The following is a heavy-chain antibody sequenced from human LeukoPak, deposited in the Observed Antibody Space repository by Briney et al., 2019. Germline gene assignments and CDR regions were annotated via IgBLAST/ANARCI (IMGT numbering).Heavy chain of an antibody. D-gene: IGHD3-10*01. CDR2: ISWNSGSI. CDR1: GFTFSNYA. V-gene: IGHV3-9*01. CDR3: AKATYETMVRGVRIIGHAFDI. J-gene: IGHJ3*02. Sequence: PGGSLRLSCAASGFTFSNYAMSWVRQAPGKGLEWVSGISWNSGSIGYADSVKGRFTISRDNAKNSLYLQMNSLRAEDTALYYCAKATYETMVRGVRIIGHAFDIWGQGTMVTVSS.